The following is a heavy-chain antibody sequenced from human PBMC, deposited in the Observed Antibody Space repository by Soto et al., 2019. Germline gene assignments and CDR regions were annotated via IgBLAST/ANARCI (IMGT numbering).Heavy chain of an antibody. CDR1: GGSFSGYY. D-gene: IGHD2-15*01. V-gene: IGHV4-34*01. J-gene: IGHJ6*02. CDR3: ARGSDRFGGNQYYYYYGMDV. CDR2: INHSGST. Sequence: SETLSLTCAVYGGSFSGYYWSWIRQPPGKGLEWIGEINHSGSTNYNPSLKSRVTISVDTSKNQFSLELSSVTAADTAVYYCARGSDRFGGNQYYYYYGMDVWCQGLTVTVS.